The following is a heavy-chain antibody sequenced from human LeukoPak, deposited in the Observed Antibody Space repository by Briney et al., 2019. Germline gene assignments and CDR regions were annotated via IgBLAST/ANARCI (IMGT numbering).Heavy chain of an antibody. D-gene: IGHD3-16*02. CDR2: IYSGGST. Sequence: GGSLRLSCAASGFTVSRNYMSWVRQAPGKGLEWVSVIYSGGSTYYADSVKGRFTISRDNSKNTLYLQMNSLRAEDTAVYYCARGSYDYVWGSYRYQEKKPGGYWGQGTLVTVSS. V-gene: IGHV3-66*01. J-gene: IGHJ4*02. CDR1: GFTVSRNY. CDR3: ARGSYDYVWGSYRYQEKKPGGY.